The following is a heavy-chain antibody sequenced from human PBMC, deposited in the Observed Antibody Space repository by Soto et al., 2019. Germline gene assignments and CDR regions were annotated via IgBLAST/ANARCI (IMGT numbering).Heavy chain of an antibody. J-gene: IGHJ4*02. D-gene: IGHD2-15*01. CDR2: IYCDDDK. CDR3: AHRPSYCSRRSCYSGFDY. Sequence: QITLKESGHTLVKPTQTLTLTCTFSGFSLSTSGVGVGWIRQPPGKALEWLALIYCDDDKRYSPSLKSRLTITTDTSKNQVVLTMTNMDPMDTATYYCAHRPSYCSRRSCYSGFDYWGQGTLVTVSS. CDR1: GFSLSTSGVG. V-gene: IGHV2-5*02.